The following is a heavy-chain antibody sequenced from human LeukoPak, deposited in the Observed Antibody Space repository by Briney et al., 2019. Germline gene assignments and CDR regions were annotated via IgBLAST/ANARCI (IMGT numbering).Heavy chain of an antibody. CDR2: IIPIFATA. CDR1: GGTFSSYA. J-gene: IGHJ4*02. Sequence: SVKVSCKASGGTFSSYAIIWVRQAPGQGLEWMGEIIPIFATASYPQKFQGRVTITADESTSTAYMELSSLRSEDTAVYYCARKGIAAARTNAFDIWGQGILVTVSS. D-gene: IGHD6-13*01. CDR3: ARKGIAAARTNAFDI. V-gene: IGHV1-69*13.